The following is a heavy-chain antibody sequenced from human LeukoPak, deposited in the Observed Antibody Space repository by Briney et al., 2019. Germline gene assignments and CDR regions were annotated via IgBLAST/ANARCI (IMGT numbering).Heavy chain of an antibody. CDR3: ARGSSIPQYDFFDY. J-gene: IGHJ4*02. Sequence: GGSLRLSCAASGFTFSSYGVHWVRQAPGKGLEWVAVIWYDGSNKYYADSVKGRFTISRDNSKNTLYLQMNSLRAEDTAVYYCARGSSIPQYDFFDYWGQGTLVTVSS. D-gene: IGHD6-13*01. CDR2: IWYDGSNK. V-gene: IGHV3-33*01. CDR1: GFTFSSYG.